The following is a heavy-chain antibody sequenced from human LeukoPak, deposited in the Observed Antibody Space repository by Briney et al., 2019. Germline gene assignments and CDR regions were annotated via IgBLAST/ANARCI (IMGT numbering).Heavy chain of an antibody. V-gene: IGHV3-23*01. CDR3: ATMGYDFWSGYWPDY. D-gene: IGHD3-3*01. CDR1: GFTFSSYA. Sequence: GGSLRLSCAASGFTFSSYAMSWVRQAPGKGLEWVSTISGSGGSTDYADSVKGRFTISRDNSKNTLYLQMDSLGADDTAEYYCATMGYDFWSGYWPDYWGQGTLVTVSS. J-gene: IGHJ4*02. CDR2: ISGSGGST.